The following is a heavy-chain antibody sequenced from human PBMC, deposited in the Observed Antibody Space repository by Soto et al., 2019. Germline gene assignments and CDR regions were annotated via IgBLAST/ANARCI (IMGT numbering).Heavy chain of an antibody. CDR2: INPNSGGT. V-gene: IGHV1-2*04. CDR1: GYTFTGYY. Sequence: ASVKVSCKASGYTFTGYYMHWVRQAPGQGLEWMGWINPNSGGTNYAQKFQGWVTMTRDTSISTAYMELSRLRSDDTAVYYCARGGTYYYDSSGYPGYYYYGMDVWGQGTTVTVSS. D-gene: IGHD3-22*01. CDR3: ARGGTYYYDSSGYPGYYYYGMDV. J-gene: IGHJ6*02.